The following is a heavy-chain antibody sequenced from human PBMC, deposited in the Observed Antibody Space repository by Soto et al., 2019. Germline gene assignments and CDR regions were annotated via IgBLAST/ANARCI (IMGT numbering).Heavy chain of an antibody. J-gene: IGHJ5*02. D-gene: IGHD2-2*01. CDR3: AKVWGGHCSSTSCPIPFDP. Sequence: GSLRLSCAASGFTFSSYGMHWVRQAPGKGLEWVAVISYDGSNKYYADSVKGRFTISRDNSKNTLYLQMNSLRAEDTAVYYCAKVWGGHCSSTSCPIPFDPWGQGTLVTVSS. CDR2: ISYDGSNK. V-gene: IGHV3-30*18. CDR1: GFTFSSYG.